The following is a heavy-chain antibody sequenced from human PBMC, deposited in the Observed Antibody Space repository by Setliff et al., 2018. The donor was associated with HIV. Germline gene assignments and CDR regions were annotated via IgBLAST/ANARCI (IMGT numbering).Heavy chain of an antibody. V-gene: IGHV4-4*09. CDR1: GGSISSYY. J-gene: IGHJ4*02. Sequence: SETLSLTCTVSGGSISSYYWSWIRQPPGKGLEWIGYIYTSGSTNDNPALKSRVTISVDTSKMQFSLKLSTVTAADTAVYYCARGLSFYDPGGFDYWGQGTLVTVSS. CDR2: IYTSGST. CDR3: ARGLSFYDPGGFDY. D-gene: IGHD3-22*01.